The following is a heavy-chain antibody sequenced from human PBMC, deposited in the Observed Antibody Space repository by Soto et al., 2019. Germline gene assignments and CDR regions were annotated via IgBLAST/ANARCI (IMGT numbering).Heavy chain of an antibody. V-gene: IGHV4-31*09. CDR2: IYYSGTT. D-gene: IGHD3-10*01. Sequence: PSETLSLTCTVSGGSISSGGYYWSWIRQHPGKGLEWIGYIYYSGTTNYNPSLKSRLIISVDTSQNQVSLKLASVTAADTAVYYCLTQGFGPLHGLVDVWGQGTTVTVSS. CDR3: LTQGFGPLHGLVDV. CDR1: GGSISSGGYY. J-gene: IGHJ6*02.